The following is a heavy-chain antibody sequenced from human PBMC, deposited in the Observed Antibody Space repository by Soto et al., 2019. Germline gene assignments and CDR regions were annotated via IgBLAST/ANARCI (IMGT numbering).Heavy chain of an antibody. V-gene: IGHV4-4*02. CDR2: IYHSGST. J-gene: IGHJ4*02. CDR3: ATYYDSSGYRFDY. Sequence: PSETLSLTCAVSGGSISISNWWSWVRQSPGKGLEWIGEIYHSGSTNYNPSLKTRVTISIDKSENQFSLKLSSVTAADTAVYYCATYYDSSGYRFDYWGQGTLVTVSS. CDR1: GGSISISNW. D-gene: IGHD3-22*01.